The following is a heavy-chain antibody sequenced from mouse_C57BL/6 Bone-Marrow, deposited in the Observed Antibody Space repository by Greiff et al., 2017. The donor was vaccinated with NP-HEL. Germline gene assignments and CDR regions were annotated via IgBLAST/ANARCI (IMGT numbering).Heavy chain of an antibody. CDR3: ARTYYGSSLHWYFDV. V-gene: IGHV7-3*01. Sequence: EVQGVESGGGLVQPGGSLSLSCAASGFTFTDYYMSWVRQPPGKALEWLGFIRNKANGYTTEYSASVKGRFTISRDNSQSILYLQMNALRAEDSATYYCARTYYGSSLHWYFDVWGTGTTVTVSS. CDR1: GFTFTDYY. J-gene: IGHJ1*03. D-gene: IGHD1-1*01. CDR2: IRNKANGYTT.